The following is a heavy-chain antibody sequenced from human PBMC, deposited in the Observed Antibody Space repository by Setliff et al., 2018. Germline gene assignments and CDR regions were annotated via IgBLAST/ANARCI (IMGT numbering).Heavy chain of an antibody. CDR1: GYTFTSYY. D-gene: IGHD3-10*01. CDR3: ATLPLITMVRGVIPEGAPHMDV. J-gene: IGHJ6*02. CDR2: INPSGGST. Sequence: ASVKVSCKASGYTFTSYYMHWVRQAPGQGPEWMGIINPSGGSTSYAQKFQGRVTMTRDTSTSTVYMELSSLRSEDTAVYYCATLPLITMVRGVIPEGAPHMDVWGQGTTVTVSS. V-gene: IGHV1-46*01.